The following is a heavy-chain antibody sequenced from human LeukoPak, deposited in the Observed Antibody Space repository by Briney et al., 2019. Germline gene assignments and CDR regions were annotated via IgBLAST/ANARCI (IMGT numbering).Heavy chain of an antibody. J-gene: IGHJ4*02. Sequence: SETLSLTCTVSGGXISSYYCSWIRQPPGKGLEWIGYIYYSGSTNYNPSLKSRVTISVDTSKNQFSLKLSSVTAADTAVYYCARGDGGSYGFDYWGQGTLVTVSS. V-gene: IGHV4-59*01. CDR1: GGXISSYY. D-gene: IGHD1-26*01. CDR2: IYYSGST. CDR3: ARGDGGSYGFDY.